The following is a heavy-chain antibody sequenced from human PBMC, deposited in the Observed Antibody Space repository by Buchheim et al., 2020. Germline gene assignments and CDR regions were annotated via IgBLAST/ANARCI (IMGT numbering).Heavy chain of an antibody. D-gene: IGHD5-24*01. V-gene: IGHV4-34*01. J-gene: IGHJ4*02. CDR3: ARVRGHGYNWYRGWYFDY. CDR2: INHSGST. CDR1: GGSFSGYY. Sequence: QVQLQQWGAGLLKPSETLSLTCAVYGGSFSGYYWSRIRQPPGKGLEWIGEINHSGSTNYNPSLKSRVTISVDTSKNQLPLKLSSVTAADTAVYYCARVRGHGYNWYRGWYFDYWGQGTL.